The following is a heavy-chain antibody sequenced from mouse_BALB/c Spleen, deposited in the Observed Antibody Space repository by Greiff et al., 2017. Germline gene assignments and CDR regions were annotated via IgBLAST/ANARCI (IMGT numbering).Heavy chain of an antibody. CDR3: ARDGNYGSAWFAY. Sequence: EVQLQQSGPGLVKPSQSLSLTCTVTGYSITSDYAWYWIRQFPGNKLEWMGYISYSGSTSYNPSLKSRISITRDTSKNQFFLQLNSVTTEDTATYYCARDGNYGSAWFAYWGQGTLVTVSA. CDR2: ISYSGST. D-gene: IGHD2-1*01. J-gene: IGHJ3*01. V-gene: IGHV3-2*02. CDR1: GYSITSDYA.